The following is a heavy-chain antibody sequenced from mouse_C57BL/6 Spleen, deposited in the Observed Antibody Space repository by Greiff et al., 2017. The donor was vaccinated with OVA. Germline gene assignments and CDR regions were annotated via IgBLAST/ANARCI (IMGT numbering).Heavy chain of an antibody. CDR3: ARQHYGNYAFDY. V-gene: IGHV1-55*01. CDR1: GYTFTSYW. Sequence: QVQLQQSGAELVKPGASVKMSCKASGYTFTSYWITWVKQRPGQGLEWIGDIYPGSGSTNYNEKFKSKATLTVDTSSSTAYMQLSSLTSEDSAVYYCARQHYGNYAFDYWGQGTTLTVSS. D-gene: IGHD2-1*01. CDR2: IYPGSGST. J-gene: IGHJ2*01.